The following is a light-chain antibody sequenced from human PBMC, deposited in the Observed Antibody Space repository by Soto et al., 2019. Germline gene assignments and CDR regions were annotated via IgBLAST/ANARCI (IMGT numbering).Light chain of an antibody. CDR1: QGISSY. J-gene: IGKJ1*01. Sequence: AIRMTQSPSSLSASTGDRVTITCRASQGISSYLAWYQQKPGKAPKLLIYAASTLQSGVPSRFSGSGSGTDFNLTISCLQSEDFATYYSQQYYSYPQAFGQGTKVEIK. V-gene: IGKV1-8*01. CDR2: AAS. CDR3: QQYYSYPQA.